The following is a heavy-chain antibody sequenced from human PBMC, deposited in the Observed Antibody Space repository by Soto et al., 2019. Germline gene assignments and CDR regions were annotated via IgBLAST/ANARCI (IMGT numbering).Heavy chain of an antibody. V-gene: IGHV3-23*01. CDR1: GFTFINYG. CDR2: ISGSGGYT. CDR3: AKAADCTNGVCHFASFDY. J-gene: IGHJ4*02. Sequence: EVQLLESGGGLVQPGGSLRLSCAASGFTFINYGMSWVRQAPGKGLRWVSAISGSGGYTRYADSVKGRFTISRDNSKNTLYLQMDSLRAEDTAVYYCAKAADCTNGVCHFASFDYWGQGTLVTVSS. D-gene: IGHD2-8*01.